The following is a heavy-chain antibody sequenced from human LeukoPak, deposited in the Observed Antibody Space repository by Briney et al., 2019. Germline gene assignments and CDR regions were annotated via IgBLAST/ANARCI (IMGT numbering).Heavy chain of an antibody. Sequence: GGSLRLSCAASGFTFSSYAMSWVRQAPGKGLEWVSAISGSGGSTYYADSVKGRFTISRDNSKNTLYLQMNSLRVEDTAVYYCAKDPGRRNLFDPWGQGTLVTVSS. CDR2: ISGSGGST. CDR3: AKDPGRRNLFDP. V-gene: IGHV3-23*01. CDR1: GFTFSSYA. J-gene: IGHJ5*02.